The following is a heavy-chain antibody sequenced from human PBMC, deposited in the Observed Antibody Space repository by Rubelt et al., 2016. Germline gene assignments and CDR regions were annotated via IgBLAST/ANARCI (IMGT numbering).Heavy chain of an antibody. CDR1: GYTFTSYA. D-gene: IGHD2-8*01. CDR3: ARAQRIRLLMVYAPTFDY. J-gene: IGHJ4*02. V-gene: IGHV1-3*01. Sequence: QVQLVQSGAEVKKPGASVKVSCKASGYTFTSYAMHWVRKAPGQRLEWMGWLKDGYGNTKYSQKFQGRVTITRDTSASTAYMELSSLRSEDTAVYYCARAQRIRLLMVYAPTFDYWGQGTLVTVSS. CDR2: LKDGYGNT.